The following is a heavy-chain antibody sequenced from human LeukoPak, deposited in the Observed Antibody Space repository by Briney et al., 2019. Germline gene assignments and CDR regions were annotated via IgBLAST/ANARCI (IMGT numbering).Heavy chain of an antibody. CDR3: HVLRFLETAGERPGSYGAFDI. J-gene: IGHJ3*02. V-gene: IGHV1-2*02. Sequence: AASVKVSCKASGYTFTGYYMHWVRQAPGQGLEWMGWFNPNSGGTNYAQKFQGRVTMTRDTSISTAYMELSRLRSDDTAVYYCHVLRFLETAGERPGSYGAFDIWGQGTMVTVSS. D-gene: IGHD3-3*01. CDR1: GYTFTGYY. CDR2: FNPNSGGT.